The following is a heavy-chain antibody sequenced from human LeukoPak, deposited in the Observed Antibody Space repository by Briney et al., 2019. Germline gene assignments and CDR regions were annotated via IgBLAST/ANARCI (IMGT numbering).Heavy chain of an antibody. CDR3: ARDKLLSSGWLNDY. CDR2: IYYSGST. Sequence: SETLSLTCIVSGGSISSYYWSWIRQPPGKGLEWIGYIYYSGSTNYNPSLKSRVTISVDTSKNQFSLKLTSVTAADTAVYYCARDKLLSSGWLNDYWGQGTLVTVSS. D-gene: IGHD6-19*01. CDR1: GGSISSYY. J-gene: IGHJ4*02. V-gene: IGHV4-59*01.